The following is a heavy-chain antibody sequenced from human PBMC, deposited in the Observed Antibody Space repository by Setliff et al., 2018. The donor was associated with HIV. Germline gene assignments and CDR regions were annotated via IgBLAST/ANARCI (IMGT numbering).Heavy chain of an antibody. CDR1: GYSISSGYY. D-gene: IGHD6-13*01. Sequence: NPSETLSLTCGVSGYSISSGYYWGWIRQPPGKGLEWIGSVYHSGSTNYNPSLKSRVTISVDASKNQFSLKLSSVTAADTAVYYCARGLGIAAAGSRRQDNWFDPWGQGTLVTV. CDR3: ARGLGIAAAGSRRQDNWFDP. CDR2: VYHSGST. J-gene: IGHJ5*02. V-gene: IGHV4-38-2*01.